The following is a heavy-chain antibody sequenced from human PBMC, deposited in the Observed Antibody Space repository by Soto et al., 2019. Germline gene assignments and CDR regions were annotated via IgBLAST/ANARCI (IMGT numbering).Heavy chain of an antibody. J-gene: IGHJ6*02. Sequence: SETLSLTCAVFGDSMDNNRWWSWVRQSPGKGLEWIGEVTRSGSTNYNPSLKSRVTISVDTSKNQFSLILTSVTAADTAVYYCARLGGHCSSSSCFGFYVMDVWGQGTTVTVSS. CDR3: ARLGGHCSSSSCFGFYVMDV. V-gene: IGHV4-4*02. D-gene: IGHD2-2*01. CDR1: GDSMDNNRW. CDR2: VTRSGST.